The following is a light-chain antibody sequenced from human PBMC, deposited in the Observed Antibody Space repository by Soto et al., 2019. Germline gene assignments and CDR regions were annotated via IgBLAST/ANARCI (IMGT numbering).Light chain of an antibody. J-gene: IGLJ2*01. CDR1: SSDVGGYNY. CDR3: CSYTSSSTLVV. CDR2: DVS. V-gene: IGLV2-14*01. Sequence: QSALTQPASVPGSPGQSITISCTGTSSDVGGYNYVSWYQQHPGKAPKLMIYDVSNRPSGVANRFSGSKSGNTASLTISGLQAEDEADYYCCSYTSSSTLVVFGGGTKLTVL.